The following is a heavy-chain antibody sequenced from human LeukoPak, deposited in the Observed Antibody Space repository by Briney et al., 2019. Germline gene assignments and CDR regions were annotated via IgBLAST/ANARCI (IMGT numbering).Heavy chain of an antibody. CDR1: GGSISSGDYY. CDR3: ARELTAIDY. J-gene: IGHJ4*02. CDR2: IYHSGNT. Sequence: SETLSLTCTVSGGSISSGDYYWGWIRQPPGKGLEWIGYIYHSGNTYYNPSLKSRVAISVDRSKNQFSLKLSSVTAADTAVYYCARELTAIDYWGQGTLVTVSS. D-gene: IGHD1-14*01. V-gene: IGHV4-30-2*01.